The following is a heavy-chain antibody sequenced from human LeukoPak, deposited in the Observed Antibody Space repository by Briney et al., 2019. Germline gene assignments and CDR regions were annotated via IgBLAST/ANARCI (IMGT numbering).Heavy chain of an antibody. CDR3: ARDSSSWTYYYYDMDV. Sequence: GGSLRLSCAASGFTFSSYSMNWVRQALGKGLEWVSSISSSSSYIYYADSVKGRFTISRDNAKNSLYLQMNSLRAEDTAVYYCARDSSSWTYYYYDMDVWGQGTTVTVSS. CDR1: GFTFSSYS. V-gene: IGHV3-21*01. CDR2: ISSSSSYI. D-gene: IGHD6-13*01. J-gene: IGHJ6*02.